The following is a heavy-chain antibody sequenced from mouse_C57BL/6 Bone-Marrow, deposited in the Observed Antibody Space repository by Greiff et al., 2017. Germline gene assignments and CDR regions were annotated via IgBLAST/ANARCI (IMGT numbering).Heavy chain of an antibody. CDR2: ISYDGSN. V-gene: IGHV3-6*01. J-gene: IGHJ2*01. Sequence: EVKVEESGPGLVKPSPSLSLTCSVTGYSITSGYYWNWIRQFPGNKLEWMGYISYDGSNNYNTSLKNRISITRDTSKNQFFLKLNSVTTEDAATYCCALTEPIYFGYWGQGTTLTVSS. CDR3: ALTEPIYFGY. D-gene: IGHD4-1*01. CDR1: GYSITSGYY.